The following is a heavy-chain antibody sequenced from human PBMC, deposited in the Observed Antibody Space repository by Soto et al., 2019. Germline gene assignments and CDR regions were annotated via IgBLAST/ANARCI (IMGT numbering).Heavy chain of an antibody. J-gene: IGHJ5*02. CDR2: STPIFVRA. CDR1: GGTFSSNG. Sequence: QEQLVQSGAEVKKPGSSVKVSCKASGGTFSSNGISWVRQAPGQGLEWMGGSTPIFVRAKYAQKFQGRVTITADESTNTAYLEVSGLGSDDTAVYYCVRSNFYYETRGYNDPKGAWFGPGGQGSLVTVSS. CDR3: VRSNFYYETRGYNDPKGAWFGP. D-gene: IGHD3-22*01. V-gene: IGHV1-69*01.